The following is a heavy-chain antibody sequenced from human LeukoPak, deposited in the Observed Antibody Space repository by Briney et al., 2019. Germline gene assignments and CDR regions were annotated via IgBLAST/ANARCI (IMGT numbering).Heavy chain of an antibody. V-gene: IGHV3-30*02. D-gene: IGHD2-2*01. J-gene: IGHJ4*02. CDR3: AKDLNRYQLLYSFDY. CDR1: GFTFSSYG. CDR2: IRYDGSNK. Sequence: GGSLRLSCAASGFTFSSYGMHWVRQAPGKGLEWVAFIRYDGSNKYYADSVKGRFTISRDNSKNTLYLQMNSLRAEDTAVYYCAKDLNRYQLLYSFDYWGQGTLVTVSS.